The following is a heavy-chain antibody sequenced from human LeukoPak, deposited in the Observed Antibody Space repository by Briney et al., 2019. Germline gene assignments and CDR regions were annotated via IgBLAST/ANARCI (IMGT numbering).Heavy chain of an antibody. Sequence: GGSLRLSCAASGFTFTNYWMHWVRQAPGMGLVWVSRLPPDELDIIYADSVKGRFTVSRDNAKNTLYLQMNSLRAEDTAVYYCAKFLFSSGWSGYFDYWGQGTLVTVSS. D-gene: IGHD6-19*01. J-gene: IGHJ4*02. CDR1: GFTFTNYW. CDR2: LPPDELDI. V-gene: IGHV3-74*01. CDR3: AKFLFSSGWSGYFDY.